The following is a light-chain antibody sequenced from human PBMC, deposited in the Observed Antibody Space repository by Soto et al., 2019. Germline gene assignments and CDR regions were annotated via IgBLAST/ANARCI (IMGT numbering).Light chain of an antibody. V-gene: IGLV2-14*01. CDR1: SSDVGGYNY. CDR3: SSYISSSTPFV. J-gene: IGLJ1*01. Sequence: SALTQPASVSGSPGQSITISCTGTSSDVGGYNYVSWYQQHPGKAPKLMIYEVNNRPSGVSNRFSGSKSGNTASLTISGLQAEDEADYYCSSYISSSTPFVFGTGTKVTVL. CDR2: EVN.